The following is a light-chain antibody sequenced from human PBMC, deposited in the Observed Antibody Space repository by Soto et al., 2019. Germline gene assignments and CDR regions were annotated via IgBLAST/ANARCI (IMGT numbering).Light chain of an antibody. J-gene: IGKJ2*01. CDR3: QQFNMWPRT. CDR1: QSISSD. V-gene: IGKV3-15*01. Sequence: TQSPATRSTSPGERATRSSRASQSISSDVAWYQQKPGQAPRLLIYGASTSATGIPARFSGSGSGTEFTLTISSLQSEDFAVYNCQQFNMWPRTFGQGTKVDIK. CDR2: GAS.